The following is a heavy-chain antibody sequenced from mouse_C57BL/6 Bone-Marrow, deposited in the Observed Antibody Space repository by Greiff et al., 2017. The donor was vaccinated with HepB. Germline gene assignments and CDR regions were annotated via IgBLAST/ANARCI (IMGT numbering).Heavy chain of an antibody. J-gene: IGHJ3*01. CDR2: IDPSDSYT. D-gene: IGHD1-1*01. CDR1: GYTFTSYW. CDR3: ARWNYYGSSYEGWFAY. Sequence: QVQLQQPGAELVMPGASVKLSCKASGYTFTSYWMHWVKQRPGQGLEWIGEIDPSDSYTNYNQKFKGKSTLTVDKSSSTAYMQLSSLTSGDSAVYYCARWNYYGSSYEGWFAYWGQGTLVTVSA. V-gene: IGHV1-69*01.